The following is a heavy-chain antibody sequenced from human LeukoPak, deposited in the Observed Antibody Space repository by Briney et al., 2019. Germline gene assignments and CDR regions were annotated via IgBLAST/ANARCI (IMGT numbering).Heavy chain of an antibody. CDR2: MNPNSGNT. CDR3: ARDFDYYGSGSYYNKDY. D-gene: IGHD3-10*01. CDR1: GYTFTSYD. Sequence: ASVKVSCKASGYTFTSYDIHWVRQATGQGLEWMGWMNPNSGNTGYAQKFQGRVTMTRNTSISTAYMELSSLRSEDTAVYYCARDFDYYGSGSYYNKDYWGQGTLVTVSS. J-gene: IGHJ4*02. V-gene: IGHV1-8*01.